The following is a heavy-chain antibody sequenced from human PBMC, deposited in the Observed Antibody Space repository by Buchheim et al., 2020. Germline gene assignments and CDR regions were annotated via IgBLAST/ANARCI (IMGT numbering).Heavy chain of an antibody. CDR2: IYYSGST. J-gene: IGHJ6*02. Sequence: QLQLQESGPGLVKPSETLSLTCTVSGGSISSSSYYWGWIRQPPGKGLEWIGSIYYSGSTYYNPSLKSRVTISVDTSKNQFSLKLSAVTAADTAVYYCARSLITIFGVVRSDGMDVWGQEST. CDR3: ARSLITIFGVVRSDGMDV. CDR1: GGSISSSSYY. V-gene: IGHV4-39*01. D-gene: IGHD3-3*01.